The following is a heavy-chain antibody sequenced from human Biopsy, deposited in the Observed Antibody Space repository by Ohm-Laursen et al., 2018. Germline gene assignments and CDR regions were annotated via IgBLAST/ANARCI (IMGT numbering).Heavy chain of an antibody. D-gene: IGHD3-9*01. CDR2: NIPILGTG. Sequence: VKISCKAPGGTFSNYGVNWVRQAPGQGLEWLGGNIPILGTGNYAQKFQDRVTVAADTSTSSATMELRSLRSDDTAMYYCATKLTGYFHHWGQGTLVIVSS. CDR1: GGTFSNYG. V-gene: IGHV1-69*06. J-gene: IGHJ1*01. CDR3: ATKLTGYFHH.